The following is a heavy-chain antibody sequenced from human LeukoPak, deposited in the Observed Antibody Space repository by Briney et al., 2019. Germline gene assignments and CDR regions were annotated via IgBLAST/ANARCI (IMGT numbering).Heavy chain of an antibody. CDR3: ARDLYYYGSGSYYDVFDV. J-gene: IGHJ3*01. CDR2: ISAYKGNT. D-gene: IGHD3-10*01. V-gene: IGHV1-18*04. Sequence: GASVKVSCKASGYAFTYYYMHWVRQAPGQGLEWMGWISAYKGNTYYAQKLQGRVTMTTDTSTSTAYMELRSLRSDDTAIYYCARDLYYYGSGSYYDVFDVWGQGTMVTVSS. CDR1: GYAFTYYY.